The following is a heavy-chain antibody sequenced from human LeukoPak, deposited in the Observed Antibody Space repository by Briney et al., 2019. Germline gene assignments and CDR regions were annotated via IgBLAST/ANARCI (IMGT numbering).Heavy chain of an antibody. CDR2: IKQDGSEK. CDR3: ARDKAVGPTLLDY. CDR1: GFTFSSYW. Sequence: PGGSLRLSCAASGFTFSSYWMSWVRQAPGKGLEWVANIKQDGSEKYYVDSVKGRFTISRDNAKNSLFLQVNSLRAEDTAVYYCARDKAVGPTLLDYWGQGTLVTVSS. V-gene: IGHV3-7*01. J-gene: IGHJ4*02. D-gene: IGHD1-26*01.